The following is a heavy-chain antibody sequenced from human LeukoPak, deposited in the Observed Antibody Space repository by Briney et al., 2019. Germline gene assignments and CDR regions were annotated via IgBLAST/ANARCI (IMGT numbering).Heavy chain of an antibody. V-gene: IGHV1-8*02. CDR2: MNPNSGNT. D-gene: IGHD3-10*01. CDR3: ARVRGTYYYGSGSYAGGFDP. Sequence: GASVKVSCKASGGTFSSYAISWVRQAPGQGLEWMGWMNPNSGNTGYAQKFQGRVTMTRDTSISTAYMELSRLRSDDTAVYYCARVRGTYYYGSGSYAGGFDPWGQGTLVTVSS. CDR1: GGTFSSYA. J-gene: IGHJ5*02.